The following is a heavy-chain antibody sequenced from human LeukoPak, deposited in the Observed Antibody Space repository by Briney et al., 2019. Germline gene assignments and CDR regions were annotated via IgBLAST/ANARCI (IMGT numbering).Heavy chain of an antibody. CDR1: GYTFTGCY. V-gene: IGHV1-2*02. J-gene: IGHJ4*02. D-gene: IGHD2-2*01. CDR3: ARDVDELGYCSSTSCRRLYYFDY. CDR2: INPNSGST. Sequence: ASVKVSCKASGYTFTGCYMHWVRQAPGQGLEWMGWINPNSGSTNYAQKFQGRVTMTRDTSISTAYMEVSRLRSDDTAVYYCARDVDELGYCSSTSCRRLYYFDYWGQGTRVTVSS.